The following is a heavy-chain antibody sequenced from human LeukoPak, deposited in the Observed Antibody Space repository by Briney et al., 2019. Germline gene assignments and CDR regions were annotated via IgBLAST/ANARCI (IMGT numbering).Heavy chain of an antibody. J-gene: IGHJ5*02. V-gene: IGHV1-69*01. CDR2: IIPIFGTA. D-gene: IGHD3-3*01. CDR1: GGTFSSYA. Sequence: ASVKVSCKASGGTFSSYAISWVRQAPGQGLEWMGAIIPIFGTANYAQKFQGRVTITADESTSTAYMELSSLRSEDTAVYYCARDGEPSIFGVVSANWFDPWGQGTLVTVSS. CDR3: ARDGEPSIFGVVSANWFDP.